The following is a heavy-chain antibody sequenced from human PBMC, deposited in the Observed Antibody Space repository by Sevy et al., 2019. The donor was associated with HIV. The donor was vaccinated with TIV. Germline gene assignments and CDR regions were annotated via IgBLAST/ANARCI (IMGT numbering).Heavy chain of an antibody. D-gene: IGHD2-2*01. Sequence: GESLKISCAASGFTFSSYSMNWVRQAPGKGLEWVSYISSSSSTIYYADSVKGRFTISRDNAKNSLYLQMNSLRAEDTAVYYCARDRGLDIVVVPAASTNYYYYYGMDVWGQGTTVTVSS. CDR2: ISSSSSTI. CDR1: GFTFSSYS. CDR3: ARDRGLDIVVVPAASTNYYYYYGMDV. J-gene: IGHJ6*02. V-gene: IGHV3-48*01.